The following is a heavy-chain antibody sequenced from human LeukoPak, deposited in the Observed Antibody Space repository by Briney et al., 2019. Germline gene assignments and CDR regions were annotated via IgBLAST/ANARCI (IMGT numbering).Heavy chain of an antibody. J-gene: IGHJ1*01. Sequence: GGSLRLSCAASGFTFNNYAMHWVRQAPGKGLEWVTFISYDGNNKYYADSVKGRFTISRDNSKNTLYLQMNSLRPEDTAVYYCARVEYYYGSGPEYFQHWGQGTLVTVSS. CDR2: ISYDGNNK. D-gene: IGHD3-10*01. CDR3: ARVEYYYGSGPEYFQH. V-gene: IGHV3-30*04. CDR1: GFTFNNYA.